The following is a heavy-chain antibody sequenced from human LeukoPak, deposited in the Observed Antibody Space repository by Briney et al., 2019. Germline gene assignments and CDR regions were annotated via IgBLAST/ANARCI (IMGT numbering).Heavy chain of an antibody. J-gene: IGHJ4*02. CDR1: GFTVSSNY. Sequence: GSLRLSCAASGFTVSSNYMTRVRQPPGKGLEWIGEINHSGSTNYNPSLKSRVTISVDTSKNQFSLKLSSMTAADTAVHYCARGRNLGSYGRAYYFDYWGQGTLVTVSS. V-gene: IGHV4-34*01. CDR2: INHSGST. D-gene: IGHD5-18*01. CDR3: ARGRNLGSYGRAYYFDY.